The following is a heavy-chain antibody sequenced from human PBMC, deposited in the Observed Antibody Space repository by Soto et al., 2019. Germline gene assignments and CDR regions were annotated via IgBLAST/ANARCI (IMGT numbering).Heavy chain of an antibody. CDR3: ARGIEVPYYMDV. V-gene: IGHV3-20*01. D-gene: IGHD3-16*02. CDR2: INWNGGST. CDR1: ALTFDAYG. Sequence: ERSLRLSSAASALTFDAYGMIWFRQAPGKGLEWVSGINWNGGSTGYADSVKGRFTISRDNAKNSLYLQMNSLRAEDTALYHCARGIEVPYYMDVWGKGTTVTVSS. J-gene: IGHJ6*03.